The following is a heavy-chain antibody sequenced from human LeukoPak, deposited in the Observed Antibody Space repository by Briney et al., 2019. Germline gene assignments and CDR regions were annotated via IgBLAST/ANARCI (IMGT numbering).Heavy chain of an antibody. V-gene: IGHV3-9*01. CDR1: GFTFDDYA. Sequence: GGSLRLSCAASGFTFDDYAMHWVRQAPGKGLEWVSCISWNSGSIGYADSVKGRFTISRDNAKNSLYLQMNSLRPEDTAFYYCAKDISYNWNDGPDAFDIWGQGTMVTVSS. CDR2: ISWNSGSI. CDR3: AKDISYNWNDGPDAFDI. D-gene: IGHD1-1*01. J-gene: IGHJ3*02.